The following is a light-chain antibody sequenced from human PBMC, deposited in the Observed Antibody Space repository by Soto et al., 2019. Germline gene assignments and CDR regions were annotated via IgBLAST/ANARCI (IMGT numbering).Light chain of an antibody. V-gene: IGKV3-15*01. CDR2: GAS. CDR3: QQRSNWPPT. CDR1: QSVSSN. Sequence: EIVMTQSPATLSVSPGERATLSCRASQSVSSNLAWYQQKPGQAPRLLIYGASTRATGIPARFSGSGSGTEFTLTISSLEPEDFAVYYCQQRSNWPPTFGGGTKV. J-gene: IGKJ4*01.